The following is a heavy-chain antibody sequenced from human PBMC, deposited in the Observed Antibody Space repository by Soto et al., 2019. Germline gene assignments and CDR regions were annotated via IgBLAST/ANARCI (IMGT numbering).Heavy chain of an antibody. V-gene: IGHV4-30-2*01. CDR2: IYHSGST. J-gene: IGHJ4*02. CDR3: ARNRGYSGYDSDY. D-gene: IGHD5-12*01. Sequence: SATLSLTCAVSGGSISSGGYSWSWIRQPPGKGLEWIGYIYHSGSTYYNPSLKSRVTISVDRSKNQFSLKLSSVTAADTAVYYCARNRGYSGYDSDYWGQGTLVTSPQ. CDR1: GGSISSGGYS.